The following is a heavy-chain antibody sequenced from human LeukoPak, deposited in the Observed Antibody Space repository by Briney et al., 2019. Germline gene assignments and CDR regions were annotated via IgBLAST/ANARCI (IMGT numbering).Heavy chain of an antibody. Sequence: PGGSLRLSCAASGFIFSSNYMSWVRQAPGKGLEWVSVISSGGNTYYADSVKGRFTISRDNSKNTVFLQMNSLIAEDTAMYYCAREVRGYYFDYWGQGTLVTVSS. V-gene: IGHV3-53*01. J-gene: IGHJ4*02. CDR2: ISSGGNT. CDR3: AREVRGYYFDY. D-gene: IGHD3-22*01. CDR1: GFIFSSNY.